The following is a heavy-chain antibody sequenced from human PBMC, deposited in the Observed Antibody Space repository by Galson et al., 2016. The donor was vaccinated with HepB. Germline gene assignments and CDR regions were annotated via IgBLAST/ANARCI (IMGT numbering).Heavy chain of an antibody. CDR3: ARDRRAGGRDWYRGVYGMDV. J-gene: IGHJ6*02. CDR2: ISYSGNT. V-gene: IGHV4-39*07. D-gene: IGHD6-19*01. Sequence: SETLSLTCTVSGDSISSSSYYWGWIRQPPGKGLEWIGSISYSGNTYYNPSLKSRLTISVDTSKNQFSLRLTSVTAADTAVFYCARDRRAGGRDWYRGVYGMDVWGQGTTVTVSS. CDR1: GDSISSSSYY.